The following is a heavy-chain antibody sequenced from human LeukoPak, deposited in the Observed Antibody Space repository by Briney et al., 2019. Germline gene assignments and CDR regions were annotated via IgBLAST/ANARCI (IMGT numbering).Heavy chain of an antibody. D-gene: IGHD2-2*01. J-gene: IGHJ5*02. CDR1: GFTFSNYA. CDR3: AKGTCSSTSCYSTLKS. CDR2: ISSGGTYE. V-gene: IGHV3-30*07. Sequence: GGSLRLSCAASGFTFSNYAMHWVRQAPGKGLEWVSLISSGGTYEYYADSVKGRFTISRDNSKTTLYLQMNSLRAEDTAVYYCAKGTCSSTSCYSTLKSWGQGTLVTVSS.